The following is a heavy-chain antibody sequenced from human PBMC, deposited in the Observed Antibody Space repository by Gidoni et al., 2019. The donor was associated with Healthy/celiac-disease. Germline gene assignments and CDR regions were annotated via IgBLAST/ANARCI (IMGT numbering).Heavy chain of an antibody. CDR1: GFTFSSYW. CDR3: ARGGRYYTYYYGMDV. V-gene: IGHV3-7*03. Sequence: EVQLVESGGGLVQPGGSLRLSCAASGFTFSSYWMSWVRQAPGKGLEWVANIKQDGSEKYYVDSVKGRFTISRDNAKNSLYLQMNSLRAEDTAVYYCARGGRYYTYYYGMDVWSQGTTVTVSS. D-gene: IGHD1-26*01. J-gene: IGHJ6*02. CDR2: IKQDGSEK.